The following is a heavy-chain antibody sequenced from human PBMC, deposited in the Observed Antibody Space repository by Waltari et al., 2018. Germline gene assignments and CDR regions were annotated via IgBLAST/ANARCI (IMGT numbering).Heavy chain of an antibody. CDR1: GYTFTGYY. J-gene: IGHJ4*02. V-gene: IGHV1-2*06. D-gene: IGHD1-26*01. CDR3: ARVGSKRGATLFDY. CDR2: INPNSGGT. Sequence: QVQLVQSGAEVKKPGASVKVSCTASGYTFTGYYMHWVRQAPGQGLEWRGRINPNSGGTNYAQKFEGRVTMTRDTSISTAYMELSRLRSDDTAVYYCARVGSKRGATLFDYWGQGTLVTVSS.